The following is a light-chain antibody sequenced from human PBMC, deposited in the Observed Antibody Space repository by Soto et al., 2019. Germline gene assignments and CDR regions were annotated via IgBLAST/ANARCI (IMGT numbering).Light chain of an antibody. J-gene: IGLJ1*01. V-gene: IGLV1-40*01. CDR1: SSNIGAGYD. CDR3: QSYDSSLSGYV. Sequence: QSVLTQPPSVSGAPGQKVTISCTGSSSNIGAGYDVNWYQQLPGTAPKFLIYGNSNRPSGVPDRSSGSKFGTSASLAITGLQAEDEADYYCQSYDSSLSGYVFGTGTKVTVL. CDR2: GNS.